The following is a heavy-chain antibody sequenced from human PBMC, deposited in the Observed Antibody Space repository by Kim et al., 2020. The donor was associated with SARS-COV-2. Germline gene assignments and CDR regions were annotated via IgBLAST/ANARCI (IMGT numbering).Heavy chain of an antibody. Sequence: VQGRFTISRDNSKNTLHLQMNSLRAEDTAVFFCAKDRAGATYHYFYGMDVWGQGTTVTVSS. D-gene: IGHD1-26*01. CDR3: AKDRAGATYHYFYGMDV. V-gene: IGHV3-30*02. J-gene: IGHJ6*02.